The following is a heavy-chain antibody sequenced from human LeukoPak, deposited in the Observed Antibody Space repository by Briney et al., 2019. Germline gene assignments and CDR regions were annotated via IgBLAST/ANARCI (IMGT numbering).Heavy chain of an antibody. Sequence: SETLSLTCAVSGYSISSGYYWGWIRQPPGKGLEWIGSIYHSGSTYYNPFLKSRVTISVGTAKNHFSLKVGSVTAADTAVYYCARRVGSSGLRPNLQYYFDYWGQGTLVTVSS. J-gene: IGHJ4*02. V-gene: IGHV4-38-2*01. CDR1: GYSISSGYY. CDR2: IYHSGST. CDR3: ARRVGSSGLRPNLQYYFDY. D-gene: IGHD3-10*01.